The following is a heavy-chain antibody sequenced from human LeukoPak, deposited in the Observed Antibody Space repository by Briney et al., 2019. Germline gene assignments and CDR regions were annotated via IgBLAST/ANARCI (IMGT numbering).Heavy chain of an antibody. CDR3: ARVVAVAGLNWFDP. CDR1: GASINSDTYY. J-gene: IGHJ5*02. CDR2: IYHSGST. Sequence: PSETLSLTCTVSGASINSDTYYWGWIRQPPGKGLEWIGSIYHSGSTYYNPSLKSRVTISVDTSKNQFSLKLSSVTAADTAVYYCARVVAVAGLNWFDPWGQGTLVTVSS. D-gene: IGHD6-19*01. V-gene: IGHV4-39*07.